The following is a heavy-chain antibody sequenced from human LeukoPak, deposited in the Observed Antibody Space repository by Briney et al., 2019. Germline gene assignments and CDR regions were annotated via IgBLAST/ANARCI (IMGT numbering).Heavy chain of an antibody. CDR2: IKQDGSEK. Sequence: PGGSLRLSCAASGFTFSSYWMSWVRQAPGKGLEWVANIKQDGSEKYYVDSVKGRFTISRDNAKNSLYLQMNSLRAEDTAVYYCARDLHDYYDSSGAGDDPWGQGTLVTVSS. V-gene: IGHV3-7*01. CDR3: ARDLHDYYDSSGAGDDP. CDR1: GFTFSSYW. D-gene: IGHD3-22*01. J-gene: IGHJ5*02.